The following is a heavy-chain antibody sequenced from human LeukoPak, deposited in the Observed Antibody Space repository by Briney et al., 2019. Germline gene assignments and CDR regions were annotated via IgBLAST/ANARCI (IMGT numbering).Heavy chain of an antibody. D-gene: IGHD4-23*01. CDR2: INHSGST. CDR1: GGSFSGYY. Sequence: SETLSLTCAVYGGSFSGYYWSWIHQPPGKGLEWIGEINHSGSTNYNPSLKSRVTISVDTSKNQFSLKLSSVTAADTAVYYCARASKTTVVTRVKMGIEFDPWGQGTLVTVSS. V-gene: IGHV4-34*01. J-gene: IGHJ5*02. CDR3: ARASKTTVVTRVKMGIEFDP.